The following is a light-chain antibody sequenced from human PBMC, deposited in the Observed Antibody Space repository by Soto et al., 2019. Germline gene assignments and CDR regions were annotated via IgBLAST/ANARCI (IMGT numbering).Light chain of an antibody. V-gene: IGLV2-18*02. CDR3: KSFKPSXTYG. J-gene: IGLJ1*01. CDR2: EVN. Sequence: QSFLAEPASVSGAPGLSITISCTGTSSDIGSYNRFSWYQQPPGTSPKLIIYEVNNRPSGVPDRFSGSKSVNPASLTISGLQAEDESDYYCKSFKPSXTYGVGTGTKAXV. CDR1: SSDIGSYNR.